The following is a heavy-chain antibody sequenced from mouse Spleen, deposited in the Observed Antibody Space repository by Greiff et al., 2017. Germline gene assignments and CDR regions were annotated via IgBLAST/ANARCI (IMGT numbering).Heavy chain of an antibody. CDR3: ARPLYYYGSHYAMDY. Sequence: EVQVVESGGGLVKLGGSLKLSCAASGFTFSSYAMSWVRQTPEKRLEWVATISSGGGNTYYPDSVKGRFTISRDNAKNTLYLQMSSLKSEDTAMYYCARPLYYYGSHYAMDYWGQGTSVTVSS. CDR1: GFTFSSYA. CDR2: ISSGGGNT. D-gene: IGHD1-1*01. J-gene: IGHJ4*01. V-gene: IGHV5-9-3*01.